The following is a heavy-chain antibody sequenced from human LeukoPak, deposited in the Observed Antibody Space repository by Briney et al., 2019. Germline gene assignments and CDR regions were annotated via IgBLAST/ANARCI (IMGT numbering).Heavy chain of an antibody. Sequence: GGSLRLSCAASGFTFSTYWMSWVRQAPGKGLEWVAHIKQDGSEKYYVDSVKGRFTISRDNVKNSLYLQMNSLRAEDTAVYYCARAFSYSTNWLDYWGQGTLVTVPS. V-gene: IGHV3-7*03. D-gene: IGHD6-13*01. CDR2: IKQDGSEK. CDR3: ARAFSYSTNWLDY. J-gene: IGHJ4*02. CDR1: GFTFSTYW.